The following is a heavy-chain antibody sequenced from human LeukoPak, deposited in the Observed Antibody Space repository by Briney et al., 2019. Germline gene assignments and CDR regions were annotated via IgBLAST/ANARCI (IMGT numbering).Heavy chain of an antibody. CDR2: ISGSGGST. D-gene: IGHD1-20*01. V-gene: IGHV3-23*01. CDR1: GFTFSTYT. J-gene: IGHJ4*02. CDR3: AKEGGDTWTNFYFHY. Sequence: GGSLRLSCAASGFTFSTYTMSWVRQAPGKGLEWVSTISGSGGSTYYAGSVKGRFFISRDNSKSTLYLQMNNLRAEDTAMYYCAKEGGDTWTNFYFHYWGQGTLVTVSS.